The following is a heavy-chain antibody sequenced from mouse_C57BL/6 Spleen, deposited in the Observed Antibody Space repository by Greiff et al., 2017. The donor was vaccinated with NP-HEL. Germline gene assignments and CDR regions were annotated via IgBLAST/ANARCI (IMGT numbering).Heavy chain of an antibody. J-gene: IGHJ2*01. CDR1: GYTFTDYN. CDR3: ASQGQLRLIFDS. D-gene: IGHD3-2*02. V-gene: IGHV1-22*01. CDR2: INTNNGGT. Sequence: EVQLQQSGPELVKPGASVKMSCKASGYTFTDYNMHWVKQSHGKSLEWIGYINTNNGGTSYNQKFKGKANLTVNKSSSTAYMELRSLTSSDSAVYYCASQGQLRLIFDSWGQGTPLTVSS.